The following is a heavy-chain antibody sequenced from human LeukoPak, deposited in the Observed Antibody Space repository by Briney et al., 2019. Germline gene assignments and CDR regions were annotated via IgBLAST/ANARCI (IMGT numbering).Heavy chain of an antibody. CDR2: IYFSGST. CDR3: ARGVRYYGSGSLDY. CDR1: GGPICTLY. J-gene: IGHJ4*02. V-gene: IGHV4-59*01. D-gene: IGHD3-10*01. Sequence: ESSETLSLTCTVSGGPICTLYWSWLRQPPGKGREGISYIYFSGSTIYNPSLESRITISVDKSKHQFSLKLSSVTAADTAVYYCARGVRYYGSGSLDYWGQGTLVTVSS.